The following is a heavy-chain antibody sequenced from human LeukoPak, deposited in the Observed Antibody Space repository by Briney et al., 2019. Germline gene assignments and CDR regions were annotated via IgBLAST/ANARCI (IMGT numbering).Heavy chain of an antibody. D-gene: IGHD6-13*01. CDR2: IYYSGST. Sequence: PSETLSLTCAVYGGSFSGYYWGWIRQPPGKGLEWIGSIYYSGSTYYNPSLKSRVTISVETSKNQFSLRLSSVTAADTAVYYCARVTGYMTEDYFDYWGQGTLITVSS. CDR1: GGSFSGYY. J-gene: IGHJ4*02. V-gene: IGHV4-34*01. CDR3: ARVTGYMTEDYFDY.